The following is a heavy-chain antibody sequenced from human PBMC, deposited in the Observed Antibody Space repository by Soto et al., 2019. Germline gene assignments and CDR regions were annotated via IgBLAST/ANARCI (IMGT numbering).Heavy chain of an antibody. V-gene: IGHV4-39*01. CDR1: GGSISSSSYY. CDR3: AREYCSSTSCYPLYSSSWYGPSDYYGMDV. J-gene: IGHJ6*02. CDR2: IYYSGST. Sequence: QLQLQESGPGLVKPSETLSLTCTVSGGSISSSSYYWGWIRQPPGKGLEWIGSIYYSGSTYYNPSLKSRVPISVDTSKTRFSLKLSSVTAADTAVYYCAREYCSSTSCYPLYSSSWYGPSDYYGMDVWGQGTTVTVSS. D-gene: IGHD2-2*01.